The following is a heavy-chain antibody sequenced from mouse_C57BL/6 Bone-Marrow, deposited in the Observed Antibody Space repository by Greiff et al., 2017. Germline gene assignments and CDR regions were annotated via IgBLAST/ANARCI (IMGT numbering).Heavy chain of an antibody. D-gene: IGHD2-3*01. CDR3: ARSGGDGYPYWYFDV. J-gene: IGHJ1*03. Sequence: QVQLQQPGAELVKPGASVKMSCKASGYTFTSYWITWVKQRPGQGLEWIGDIYPGSGSTNYNEKFKSKATLTVDTSSSTAYMQLSSLTSEDSAVYYCARSGGDGYPYWYFDVWGTGTTVTVSS. CDR1: GYTFTSYW. V-gene: IGHV1-55*01. CDR2: IYPGSGST.